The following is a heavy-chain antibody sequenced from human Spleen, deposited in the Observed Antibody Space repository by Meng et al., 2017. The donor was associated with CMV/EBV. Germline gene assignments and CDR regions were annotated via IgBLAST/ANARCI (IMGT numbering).Heavy chain of an antibody. J-gene: IGHJ6*02. Sequence: GSLRLSCTVSGGSISSYYWSWIRQPPGKGLEWIGYIYYSGSTNYNPSLKSRVTISVDTSKNQFSLKLSSVTAADTAVYYCARRSVWGPSYGMDVWGQGTTVTVSS. V-gene: IGHV4-59*01. D-gene: IGHD1-26*01. CDR1: GGSISSYY. CDR3: ARRSVWGPSYGMDV. CDR2: IYYSGST.